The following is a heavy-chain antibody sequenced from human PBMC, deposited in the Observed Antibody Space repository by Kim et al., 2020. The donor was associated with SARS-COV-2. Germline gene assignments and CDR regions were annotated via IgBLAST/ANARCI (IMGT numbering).Heavy chain of an antibody. V-gene: IGHV4-4*02. CDR3: ARAVTGTTTGYNWFDP. D-gene: IGHD1-20*01. J-gene: IGHJ5*02. CDR1: GGSISSSNW. CDR2: IYHSGST. Sequence: SETLSLTCAVSGGSISSSNWWSWVRQPPGKGLEWIGEIYHSGSTNYNPSLKSRVTISVDKSKNQCSLKLSSVTAADTAVYYCARAVTGTTTGYNWFDPWGQGTLVTVSS.